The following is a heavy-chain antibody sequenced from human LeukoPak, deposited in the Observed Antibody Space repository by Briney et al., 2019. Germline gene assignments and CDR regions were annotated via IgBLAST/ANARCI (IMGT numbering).Heavy chain of an antibody. CDR2: IYYSGST. V-gene: IGHV4-39*07. J-gene: IGHJ4*02. CDR1: GGSISSSSYY. CDR3: AREGRSTIDY. Sequence: PSETLPLTCTVSGGSISSSSYYWGWIRQPPGKGLEWIGSIYYSGSTYYNPSLKSRVTISVDTSKNQFSLKLSSVTAADTAVYYCAREGRSTIDYWGQGTLVTVSS. D-gene: IGHD6-13*01.